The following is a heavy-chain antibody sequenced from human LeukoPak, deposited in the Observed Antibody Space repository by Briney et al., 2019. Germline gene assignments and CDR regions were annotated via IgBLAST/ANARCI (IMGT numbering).Heavy chain of an antibody. CDR2: INHSGST. D-gene: IGHD3-22*01. CDR1: GGSFSGYY. J-gene: IGHJ4*02. CDR3: ARMYDRSGYYYPFDY. Sequence: SETLSLTCAVYGGSFSGYYWSWIRQPPGKGPEWIGEINHSGSTNYNPSLKSRVTISVDTSKNHFSLKLTSVTAADTAVYYCARMYDRSGYYYPFDYWGQGTLVTVSS. V-gene: IGHV4-34*01.